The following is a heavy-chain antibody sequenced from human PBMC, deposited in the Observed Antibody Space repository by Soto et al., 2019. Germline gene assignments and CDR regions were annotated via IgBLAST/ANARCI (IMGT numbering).Heavy chain of an antibody. CDR2: ISGSGGST. CDR3: AKMVYCSGGRCVNFFDY. D-gene: IGHD2-15*01. V-gene: IGHV3-23*01. J-gene: IGHJ4*01. CDR1: GFPFSSYA. Sequence: GGSLRLSCAASGFPFSSYAMSLVRQSPGKGLEWVSSISGSGGSTYYADSVKGRFTISRDNSKNTLYLQMNSLRAEDTAVYYCAKMVYCSGGRCVNFFDYWGHGTVVTVYS.